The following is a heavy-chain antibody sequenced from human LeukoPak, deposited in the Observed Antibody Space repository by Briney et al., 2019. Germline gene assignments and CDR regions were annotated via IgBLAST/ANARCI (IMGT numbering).Heavy chain of an antibody. D-gene: IGHD3-22*01. CDR2: INHSGST. CDR1: GGSFSGYY. Sequence: PSETLSLTCAVYGGSFSGYYWSWIRQPPGKGLEWIGEINHSGSTNYNPSLKSRVTISVDKSKNLVSLKLSSVTAADTAVYYCARKGSIVVGRYFDYWGLGTLVTVSS. CDR3: ARKGSIVVGRYFDY. V-gene: IGHV4-34*01. J-gene: IGHJ4*02.